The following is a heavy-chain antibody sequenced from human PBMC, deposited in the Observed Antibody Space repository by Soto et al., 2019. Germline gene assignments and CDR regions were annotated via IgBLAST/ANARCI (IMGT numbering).Heavy chain of an antibody. V-gene: IGHV5-51*01. CDR1: GYSFTSYW. CDR2: IYPGDSDT. J-gene: IGHJ4*02. D-gene: IGHD3-10*01. Sequence: GESLKISCKGSGYSFTSYWIGWVRQMPGKGLEWMGIIYPGDSDTRYSPSFQGQVTISADKSISTAYLQWSSLKASDTAMYYCARQTYYYGSGSYYPYFDYWGQGTLVTVSS. CDR3: ARQTYYYGSGSYYPYFDY.